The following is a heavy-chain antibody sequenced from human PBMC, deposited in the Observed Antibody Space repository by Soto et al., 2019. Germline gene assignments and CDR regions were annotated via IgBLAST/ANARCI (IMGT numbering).Heavy chain of an antibody. Sequence: QVYLVESGGGVVQPGTSLRLSCTASGLSFFNYGFAWIRQAPGKGLEWVAVVTYDSSQKYYADSVQGRFTISRDNSKNTVYLQMDSLQHNDSALYYCGKAGGSELRYFDWPEVGVWGQGTLVTVSS. CDR1: GLSFFNYG. J-gene: IGHJ4*02. CDR2: VTYDSSQK. D-gene: IGHD3-9*01. V-gene: IGHV3-30*18. CDR3: GKAGGSELRYFDWPEVGV.